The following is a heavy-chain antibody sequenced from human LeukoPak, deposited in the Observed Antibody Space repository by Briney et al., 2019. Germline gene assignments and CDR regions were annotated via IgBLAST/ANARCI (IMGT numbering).Heavy chain of an antibody. CDR1: GGSFSGYY. CDR3: ARGKLLWFGELFYRNAFDI. Sequence: SETLSLTCAVYGGSFSGYYWSWIRQPPGKGLEWIGEINHSGSTNYNPSLKSRVTISVDTSKNQFSLKLSSVTAADTAVYYCARGKLLWFGELFYRNAFDIWGQGTMVTVSS. V-gene: IGHV4-34*01. CDR2: INHSGST. D-gene: IGHD3-10*01. J-gene: IGHJ3*02.